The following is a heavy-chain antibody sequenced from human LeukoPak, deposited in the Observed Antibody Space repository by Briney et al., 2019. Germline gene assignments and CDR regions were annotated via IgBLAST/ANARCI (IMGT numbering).Heavy chain of an antibody. V-gene: IGHV4-39*07. Sequence: SETLSLTCTVSGGSISSSSYYWGWIRQPPGKGLEWIGSIYYSGSTYYNPSLKSRVTISVDTSKNQFSLKLSSVTAADTAVYYCARGLGYSSSWFQGGSVYYFDYWGQGTLVTVSS. D-gene: IGHD6-13*01. CDR3: ARGLGYSSSWFQGGSVYYFDY. J-gene: IGHJ4*02. CDR1: GGSISSSSYY. CDR2: IYYSGST.